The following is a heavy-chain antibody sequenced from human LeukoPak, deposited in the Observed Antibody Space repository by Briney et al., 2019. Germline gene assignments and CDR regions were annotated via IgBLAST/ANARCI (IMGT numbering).Heavy chain of an antibody. Sequence: QTGGSLRLSCAASGFTFSTYNMNWVRQAPGKGLEWVSYISSGGSTIYYADSVKGRFTISRDNAKNSLFLQMNSLRAEDTAVYFCARVQSEATTHGLDYWGQGTLVTVSS. CDR2: ISSGGSTI. CDR3: ARVQSEATTHGLDY. J-gene: IGHJ4*02. D-gene: IGHD1-26*01. V-gene: IGHV3-48*04. CDR1: GFTFSTYN.